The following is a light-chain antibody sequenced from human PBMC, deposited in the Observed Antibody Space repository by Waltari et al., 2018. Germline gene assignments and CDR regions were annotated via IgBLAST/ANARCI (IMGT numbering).Light chain of an antibody. Sequence: EIVLTQSPGTLSLSPGERATLSCRASQSIGIYLAWYQQTPGQAPRLLMYHASSRATGIPDRFSGSGSGTDFSLTISRLEPEDFAVYYCQKYESLPATFGQGTKVEIK. V-gene: IGKV3-20*01. CDR1: QSIGIY. J-gene: IGKJ1*01. CDR3: QKYESLPAT. CDR2: HAS.